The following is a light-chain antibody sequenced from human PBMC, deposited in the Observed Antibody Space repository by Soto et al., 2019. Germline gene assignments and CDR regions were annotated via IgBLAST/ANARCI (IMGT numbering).Light chain of an antibody. V-gene: IGKV3-11*01. Sequence: IVLTQSPDTLSLSPGERATLSCRASHSVSTYLASYQEEPGQAPRLLIDDASNRATGIPDRFSGSASGTDFTLTICRLEPEDFAVYFCQHYFGSPITFGQGTKVDSK. CDR3: QHYFGSPIT. CDR2: DAS. CDR1: HSVSTY. J-gene: IGKJ1*01.